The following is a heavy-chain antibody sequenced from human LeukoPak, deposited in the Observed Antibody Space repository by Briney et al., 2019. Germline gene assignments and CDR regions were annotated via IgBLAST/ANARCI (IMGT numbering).Heavy chain of an antibody. CDR2: INHNGST. V-gene: IGHV4-34*01. Sequence: SETLSLTCAVYGGSFSGYYWSWIRQPPGKGLEWIGEINHNGSTNYNPSLKSRVTISVDTSKNQFSLKLSSVTAADTAVYYCARGRLSRIATFDYWGQGTLVTVSS. CDR3: ARGRLSRIATFDY. CDR1: GGSFSGYY. D-gene: IGHD2-21*01. J-gene: IGHJ4*02.